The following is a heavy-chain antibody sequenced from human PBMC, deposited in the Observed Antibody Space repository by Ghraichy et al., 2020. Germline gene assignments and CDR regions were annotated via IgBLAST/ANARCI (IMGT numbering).Heavy chain of an antibody. CDR3: ATKGDSRGWCDP. CDR1: GFTFSNFA. D-gene: IGHD3-16*01. CDR2: ISGLGEST. Sequence: GGSLRLSCATSGFTFSNFAVSWVRQAPGKGLEWVSTISGLGESTYYADSVKGRFTISRDSSQNTVYLQMNSLRADDTAIYYCATKGDSRGWCDPWGQGTLVTVSA. J-gene: IGHJ5*02. V-gene: IGHV3-23*01.